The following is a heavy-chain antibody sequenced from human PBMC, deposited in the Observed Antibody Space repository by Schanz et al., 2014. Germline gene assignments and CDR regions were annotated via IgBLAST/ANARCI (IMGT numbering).Heavy chain of an antibody. CDR1: GGSVSSGGDY. CDR3: ASPSGYSDYGTYFDF. V-gene: IGHV4-31*03. CDR2: ISYSGST. J-gene: IGHJ4*02. D-gene: IGHD5-12*01. Sequence: QVQLQESGPGLVKPSQTLSLTCTVSGGSVSSGGDYWSWIRQHPGKGLEWIGFISYSGSTYYNPSLKSRVTISVDTSKNQFSLNLSSATAADTAVYYCASPSGYSDYGTYFDFWGQGTLVNVSS.